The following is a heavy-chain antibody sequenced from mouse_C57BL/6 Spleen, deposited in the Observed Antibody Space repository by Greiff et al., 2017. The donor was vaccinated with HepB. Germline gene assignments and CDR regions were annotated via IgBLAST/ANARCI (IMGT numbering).Heavy chain of an antibody. V-gene: IGHV3-6*01. CDR2: ISYDGSN. CDR1: GYSITSGYY. D-gene: IGHD2-5*01. CDR3: AREGSYYSSFDY. J-gene: IGHJ2*01. Sequence: VQLKESGPGLVKPSQSLSLTCSVTGYSITSGYYWNWIRQFPGNKLEWMGYISYDGSNNYNPSLKNRISITRDTSKNQFFLKLNSVTTEDTATYYCAREGSYYSSFDYWGQGTTLTVSS.